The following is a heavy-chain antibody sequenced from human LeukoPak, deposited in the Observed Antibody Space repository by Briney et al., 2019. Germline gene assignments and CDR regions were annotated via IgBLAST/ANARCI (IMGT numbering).Heavy chain of an antibody. Sequence: ASVKVSCKASGYTFTSYGISWVRQAPGQGLEWMGWISAYNGNTNYVQKVQGRVTMTTDTSTSTAYMEVRSLRSDDTAVYYCARDLVHHRLLATNYNWFDPWGQGTLVTVSS. V-gene: IGHV1-18*01. CDR2: ISAYNGNT. J-gene: IGHJ5*02. CDR3: ARDLVHHRLLATNYNWFDP. CDR1: GYTFTSYG. D-gene: IGHD2-8*01.